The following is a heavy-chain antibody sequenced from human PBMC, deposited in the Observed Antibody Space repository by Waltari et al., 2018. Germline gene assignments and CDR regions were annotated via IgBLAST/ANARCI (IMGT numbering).Heavy chain of an antibody. CDR2: INNNGGGT. J-gene: IGHJ4*02. V-gene: IGHV3-64*07. Sequence: QLLQSGGGLVPPGGSLRLSCAASGPPFDSYTMHWVRQSPGKGLQYVSTINNNGGGTHYADSVKGRFSVSRDNSRNKVFLQMGALRLEDTAVYYCATDFRKSSYSWGQGTLVIVSS. CDR1: GPPFDSYT. CDR3: ATDFRKSSYS. D-gene: IGHD2-21*01.